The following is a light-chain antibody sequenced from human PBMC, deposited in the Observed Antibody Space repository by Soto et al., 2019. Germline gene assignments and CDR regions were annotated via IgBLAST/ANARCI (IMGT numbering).Light chain of an antibody. CDR3: GSFNSSTTLV. Sequence: QSALVQPASVSGSRGQSITLSCTGTSSVVDRYNYVSWFQQLPGKVPKLIIYDVNNWPSGVSDRFSGSKSGNTSSLTISGLQLDDEADYYCGSFNSSTTLVFGRGTKVTV. CDR1: SSVVDRYNY. CDR2: DVN. J-gene: IGLJ1*01. V-gene: IGLV2-14*03.